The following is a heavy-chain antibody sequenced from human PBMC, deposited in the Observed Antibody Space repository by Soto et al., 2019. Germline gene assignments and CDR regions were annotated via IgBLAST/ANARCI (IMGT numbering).Heavy chain of an antibody. CDR2: IYYSGST. CDR3: ARSRTTVVTLDY. J-gene: IGHJ4*02. D-gene: IGHD4-17*01. CDR1: GGSISSSSYY. V-gene: IGHV4-39*01. Sequence: QLQLQESGPGLVKPSETLSLTCTVSGGSISSSSYYWGWIRQPPGKGLEWIGSIYYSGSTYYNPSLKRRVPLSVDTSKNQFSLTLSSVTAADTAVYYCARSRTTVVTLDYWGQGTLVTVSS.